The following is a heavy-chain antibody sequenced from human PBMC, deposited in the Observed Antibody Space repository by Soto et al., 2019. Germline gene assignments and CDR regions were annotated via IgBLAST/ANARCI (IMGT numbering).Heavy chain of an antibody. CDR1: DFSFRNYG. V-gene: IGHV3-30*18. CDR3: AKDWRWEQQIYGMNV. D-gene: IGHD1-26*01. Sequence: PGGSLRLSCVASDFSFRNYGMHWVRQAPGKGLEWVADISCDGRNKYYAESVKGRFTISRDNSKNTLYLQMNSLRTEDTAVYYCAKDWRWEQQIYGMNVWGQGTTVTVSS. J-gene: IGHJ6*02. CDR2: ISCDGRNK.